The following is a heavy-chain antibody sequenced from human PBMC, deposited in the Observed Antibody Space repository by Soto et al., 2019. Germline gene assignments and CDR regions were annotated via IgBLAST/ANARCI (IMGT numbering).Heavy chain of an antibody. D-gene: IGHD5-12*01. CDR2: ISYDGSNK. Sequence: QVQLVESGGGVVQPGRSLRLSCAASGFTFSSYAMYWVRQAPGKGLEWVAVISYDGSNKYYADSVKGRFTISRDNSKNTLYLQMNSLRAEATAVYYCAKEHHGYVSFRLDYWGQGTLVTVSS. CDR1: GFTFSSYA. V-gene: IGHV3-30*18. J-gene: IGHJ4*02. CDR3: AKEHHGYVSFRLDY.